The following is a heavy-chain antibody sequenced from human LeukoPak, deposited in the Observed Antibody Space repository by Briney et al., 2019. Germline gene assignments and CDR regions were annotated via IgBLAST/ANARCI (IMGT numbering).Heavy chain of an antibody. V-gene: IGHV4-59*11. CDR2: MYYSGST. CDR1: GGSLSSHY. Sequence: PSETLSLTCTVSGGSLSSHYWSWLRQPPGKGLEWIGYMYYSGSTNYNPSLKSRVTISVDTSKNQFSLKLSSVTAADTAVYYCARAQGTIVGAPFAFDIWGQGTMVTVSS. D-gene: IGHD1-26*01. J-gene: IGHJ3*02. CDR3: ARAQGTIVGAPFAFDI.